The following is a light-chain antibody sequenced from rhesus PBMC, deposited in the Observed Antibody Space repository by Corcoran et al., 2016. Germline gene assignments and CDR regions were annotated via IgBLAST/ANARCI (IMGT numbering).Light chain of an antibody. CDR3: SSYTGSNTFI. J-gene: IGLJ1*01. CDR1: SSDIGAYNY. Sequence: QAALTQPRSVSGSPGQLVTISCTGTSSDIGAYNYVSWYQQHPGTVPKLMIYDVNKRPSGVSDRFSGSKSGNTASLTISGLQTEDEDDYYCSSYTGSNTFIFGTGTRLTVL. V-gene: IGLV2-32*02. CDR2: DVN.